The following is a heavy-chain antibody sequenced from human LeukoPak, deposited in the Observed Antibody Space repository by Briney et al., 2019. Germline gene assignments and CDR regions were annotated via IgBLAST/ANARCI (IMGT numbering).Heavy chain of an antibody. CDR1: GFTFSSYG. CDR2: ISGSGGST. V-gene: IGHV3-23*01. CDR3: ARKDGYKGQFDY. Sequence: GGTLRLSCAASGFTFSSYGMSWVRQAPGKGLEWVSAISGSGGSTYYADSVKGRFTISRDNSKNTLYLQMNSLRAEDTAVYYCARKDGYKGQFDYWGQGTLVTVSS. J-gene: IGHJ4*02. D-gene: IGHD5-24*01.